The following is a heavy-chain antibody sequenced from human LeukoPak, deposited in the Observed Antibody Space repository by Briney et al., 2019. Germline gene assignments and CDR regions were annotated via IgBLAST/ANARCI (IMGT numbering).Heavy chain of an antibody. CDR2: IYPGDSDT. J-gene: IGHJ4*02. D-gene: IGHD3-22*01. CDR3: ARTYYYDSSGYYPFDY. V-gene: IGHV5-51*01. Sequence: GGSLKISCKGSGYSFTSYWIGWVRQMPGKGLEWMGIIYPGDSDTRYSPSFQGQVTISADKSISTAYLQWSSLKASDTAMYYCARTYYYDSSGYYPFDYWGQGTLVTVSS. CDR1: GYSFTSYW.